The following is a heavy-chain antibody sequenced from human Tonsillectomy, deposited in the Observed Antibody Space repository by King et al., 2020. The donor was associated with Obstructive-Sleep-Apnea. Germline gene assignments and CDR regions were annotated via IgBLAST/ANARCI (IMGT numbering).Heavy chain of an antibody. CDR2: IIPTLGLA. CDR1: GGTFSSYA. V-gene: IGHV1-69*10. J-gene: IGHJ6*02. D-gene: IGHD2-2*01. CDR3: AATLLVPAARASYYGLDV. Sequence: QLVQSGAEVKKPGSSVKVSCKASGGTFSSYAISWVRQAPGQGLEWMGGIIPTLGLANYAQKFQCRVTITAGKSTSTAYMELSSLRSEDTAVYYCAATLLVPAARASYYGLDVWGQGTTVTVSS.